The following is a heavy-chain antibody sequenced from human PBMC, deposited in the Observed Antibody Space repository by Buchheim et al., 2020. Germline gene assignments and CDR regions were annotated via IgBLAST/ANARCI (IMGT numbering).Heavy chain of an antibody. CDR1: GDSISSSSYY. Sequence: QLQLQESGPGLVKPSETLSLTCTVSGDSISSSSYYWGWIRQPPGKGLEWIGSIDYSGSTYYNPSLKSRVTISVDTSKNQFSLKLSSVTAADTAVYYCARDCVDTAMDNDYWGQGTL. CDR3: ARDCVDTAMDNDY. J-gene: IGHJ4*02. CDR2: IDYSGST. D-gene: IGHD5-18*01. V-gene: IGHV4-39*07.